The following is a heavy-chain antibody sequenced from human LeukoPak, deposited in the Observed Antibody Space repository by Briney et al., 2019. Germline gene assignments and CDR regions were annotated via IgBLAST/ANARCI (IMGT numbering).Heavy chain of an antibody. CDR1: GFTFNNYW. J-gene: IGHJ4*02. CDR2: IKEDGSEI. D-gene: IGHD2-21*01. CDR3: ASQFWWAAVVGPALDC. Sequence: GGSLRLSCAASGFTFNNYWMSWVRQAPGKGLEWLANIKEDGSEIYYVDSVKGRFTISRDNAKNSLYLQMRSLRAEDTAVYYCASQFWWAAVVGPALDCWGQGSLVTVSS. V-gene: IGHV3-7*05.